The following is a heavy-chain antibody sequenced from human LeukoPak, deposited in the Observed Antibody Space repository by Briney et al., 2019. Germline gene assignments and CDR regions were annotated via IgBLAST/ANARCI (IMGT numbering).Heavy chain of an antibody. D-gene: IGHD2-2*02. CDR2: INHSGST. CDR1: GGSFSGYY. Sequence: SETLSLTCAVYGGSFSGYYWSWIRQPPGKGLEWIGEINHSGSTNYNPPLKSRVTISVDTSKNQFSLKLSSVTAADTAVYYCARVVVVPAAIPIDYWGQGTLVTVSS. CDR3: ARVVVVPAAIPIDY. J-gene: IGHJ4*02. V-gene: IGHV4-34*01.